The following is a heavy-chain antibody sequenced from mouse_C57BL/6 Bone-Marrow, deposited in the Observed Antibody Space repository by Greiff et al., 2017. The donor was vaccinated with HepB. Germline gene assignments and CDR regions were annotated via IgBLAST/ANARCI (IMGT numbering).Heavy chain of an antibody. CDR1: GYTFTDYY. CDR2: INPYNGGT. Sequence: VQLKESGPVLVKPGASVKMSCKASGYTFTDYYMNWVKQSHGKSLEWIGVINPYNGGTSYNQKFKGKATLTVDKSSSTAYMELNSLTSEDSAVYYCATYYYGSKVDYWGQGTTLTVSS. J-gene: IGHJ2*01. V-gene: IGHV1-19*01. D-gene: IGHD1-1*01. CDR3: ATYYYGSKVDY.